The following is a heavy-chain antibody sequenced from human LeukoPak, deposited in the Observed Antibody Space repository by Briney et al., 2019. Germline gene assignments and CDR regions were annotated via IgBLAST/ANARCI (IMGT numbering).Heavy chain of an antibody. CDR1: GFTFDDYA. V-gene: IGHV3-43D*04. CDR2: ISWDGGST. D-gene: IGHD4-11*01. CDR3: AKDDYMNWFDP. J-gene: IGHJ5*02. Sequence: GESLRLSCAASGFTFDDYAMHWVRQAPGKGLEWVSLISWDGGSTYYADSVKGRFTISRDNSKNSLYLQMNSLRAEDTALYYCAKDDYMNWFDPWGQGTLVTVSS.